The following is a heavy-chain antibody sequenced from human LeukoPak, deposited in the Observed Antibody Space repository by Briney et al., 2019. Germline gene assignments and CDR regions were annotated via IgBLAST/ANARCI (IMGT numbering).Heavy chain of an antibody. CDR1: GFTFSSYA. J-gene: IGHJ5*02. CDR3: ARDSGEEDSPADP. V-gene: IGHV3-30*04. CDR2: ISYDGSNK. D-gene: IGHD3-10*01. Sequence: GRSLRLSCAASGFTFSSYAMHWVRQAPGKGLGWVAVISYDGSNKYYADSVKGRFTISRDNSKNTLYLQMNSLRAEDTAVYYCARDSGEEDSPADPWGQGTLVTVSS.